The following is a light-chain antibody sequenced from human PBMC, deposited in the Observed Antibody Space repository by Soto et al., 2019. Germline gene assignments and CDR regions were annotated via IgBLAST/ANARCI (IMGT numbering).Light chain of an antibody. CDR2: KAS. CDR1: QSISSW. CDR3: QQYNSYPLT. Sequence: TQSPSTLSASVGDRVTITCRASQSISSWLAWYQQKPGKAPNLLIYKASSLESGVPSRFSGSGSVTEFTLTISSLQPDDFATYYCQQYNSYPLTFGGGTKVEIK. V-gene: IGKV1-5*03. J-gene: IGKJ4*01.